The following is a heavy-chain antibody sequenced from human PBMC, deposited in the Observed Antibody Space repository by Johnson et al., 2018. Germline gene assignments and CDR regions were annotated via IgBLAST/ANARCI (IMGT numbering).Heavy chain of an antibody. V-gene: IGHV3-30*18. Sequence: QVQLVESGGGVVQPGRSLRLSCAASGFTFSSYGMHWVRQAPGKGLEWVAVISYDGSNKYYADSVKGRFTISRDNSKNTLYLQMNSLRAGDTAVDYCAKKLDSSSWYDAFDIWGQGTMVTVSS. CDR3: AKKLDSSSWYDAFDI. CDR2: ISYDGSNK. D-gene: IGHD6-13*01. J-gene: IGHJ3*02. CDR1: GFTFSSYG.